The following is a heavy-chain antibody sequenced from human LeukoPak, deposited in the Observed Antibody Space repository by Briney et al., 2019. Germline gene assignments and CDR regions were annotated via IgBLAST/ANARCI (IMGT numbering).Heavy chain of an antibody. CDR3: AKWKSGSLFDY. J-gene: IGHJ4*02. Sequence: ASVKASCKASGYRFTSFHMHWVRLAPGQGLEWMGIINPSDGSTTYAQKFQGRVTMTRDTSTTTVYMELSSLTSEDTAVYYCAKWKSGSLFDYWGQGTLVTVSS. CDR1: GYRFTSFH. D-gene: IGHD1-26*01. V-gene: IGHV1-46*01. CDR2: INPSDGST.